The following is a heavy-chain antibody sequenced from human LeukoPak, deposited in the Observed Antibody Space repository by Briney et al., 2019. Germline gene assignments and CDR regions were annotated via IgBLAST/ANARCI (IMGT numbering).Heavy chain of an antibody. Sequence: GGSLRLYCAAYGFTFSNYAMSWVRQAPGKGLEWVSTISGSGGSTYYADSVKGRFTISRDNSKNTLYLQMNSLRAEDTAVYYCAKNKWFGVPTAPDYWGQGTLVTVSP. D-gene: IGHD2-2*01. CDR1: GFTFSNYA. V-gene: IGHV3-23*01. J-gene: IGHJ4*02. CDR2: ISGSGGST. CDR3: AKNKWFGVPTAPDY.